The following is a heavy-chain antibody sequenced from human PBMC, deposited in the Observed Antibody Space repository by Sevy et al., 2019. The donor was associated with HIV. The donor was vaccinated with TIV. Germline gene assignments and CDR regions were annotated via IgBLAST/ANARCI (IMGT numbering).Heavy chain of an antibody. J-gene: IGHJ4*02. V-gene: IGHV4-39*01. Sequence: SETLSLTCTVSGGSISSSSYYWGWIRQPPGKGLEWIGSIYYSGSTYYNPSLKSRVTISVDTSKNQFSLKLSSVTAADTAVYYCARDSSSWYGGPPTWGQGTLVTVSS. CDR2: IYYSGST. D-gene: IGHD6-13*01. CDR3: ARDSSSWYGGPPT. CDR1: GGSISSSSYY.